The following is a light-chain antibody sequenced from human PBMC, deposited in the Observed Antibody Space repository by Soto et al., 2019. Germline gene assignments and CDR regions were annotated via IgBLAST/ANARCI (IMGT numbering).Light chain of an antibody. Sequence: QSVLTQPPSSSGTPGQRVTISCSGSRSNIGSNTVNCYQQLPGKAPKLLIYSNNQRPSGVPERFSGSKSGTSASLAISGLQSEDEADYYCAAWDDSMNGYVFGTGTKLTV. V-gene: IGLV1-44*01. J-gene: IGLJ1*01. CDR2: SNN. CDR3: AAWDDSMNGYV. CDR1: RSNIGSNT.